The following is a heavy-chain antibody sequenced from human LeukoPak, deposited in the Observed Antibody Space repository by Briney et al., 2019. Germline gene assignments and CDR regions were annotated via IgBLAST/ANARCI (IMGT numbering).Heavy chain of an antibody. J-gene: IGHJ3*02. V-gene: IGHV4-39*01. D-gene: IGHD6-13*01. CDR3: ARPLSGSSSWHRDAFDI. CDR1: GGSISSSTYY. CDR2: IYYSGST. Sequence: PSETLSLTCTVSGGSISSSTYYWGWIRQPPGKGLEWIGSIYYSGSTYYNASLKSRVTISADTSKNQFSLKLSSVTAADTAVYYCARPLSGSSSWHRDAFDIWGQGTMVTLST.